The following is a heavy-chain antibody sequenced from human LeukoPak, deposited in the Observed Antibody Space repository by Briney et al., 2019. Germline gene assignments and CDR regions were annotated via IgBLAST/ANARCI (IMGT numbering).Heavy chain of an antibody. V-gene: IGHV1-2*02. CDR2: INPNSGGT. D-gene: IGHD6-13*01. CDR1: GHTFIGYY. Sequence: ASVKVSCKASGHTFIGYYMHWVRQAPGQGLEWMGWINPNSGGTNYAQNFQGRVTMTRDTSISTAYMELSRLRSDDTAVYYCARLVVSSSWHFDYWGQGTLVTVSS. J-gene: IGHJ4*02. CDR3: ARLVVSSSWHFDY.